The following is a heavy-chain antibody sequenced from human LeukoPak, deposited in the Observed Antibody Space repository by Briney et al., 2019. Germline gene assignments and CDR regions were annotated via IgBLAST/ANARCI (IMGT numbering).Heavy chain of an antibody. J-gene: IGHJ4*02. CDR3: ARGPYSSSPRVDY. D-gene: IGHD6-6*01. CDR2: IIPIFGTA. CDR1: GGTFSSYA. V-gene: IGHV1-69*13. Sequence: ASVKVSCKASGGTFSSYAISWVRQAPGQGLGWMGGIIPIFGTANYAQKFQGRVTITADESTSTAYMELSSLRSEDTAVYYCARGPYSSSPRVDYWGQGTLVTVSS.